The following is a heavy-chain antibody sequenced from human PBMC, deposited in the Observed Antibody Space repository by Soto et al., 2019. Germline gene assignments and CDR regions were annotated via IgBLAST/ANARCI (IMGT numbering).Heavy chain of an antibody. Sequence: GSLRLSCAASGSTFSSYGMHWVRQAPGKGLEWVAVISYDGSNKYYADSVKGRFTISRDNSKNTLYLQMNSLRAEDTAVYYCAKDQDYVWGSYPSNFDYWGQGT. CDR3: AKDQDYVWGSYPSNFDY. CDR1: GSTFSSYG. J-gene: IGHJ4*02. V-gene: IGHV3-30*18. CDR2: ISYDGSNK. D-gene: IGHD3-16*01.